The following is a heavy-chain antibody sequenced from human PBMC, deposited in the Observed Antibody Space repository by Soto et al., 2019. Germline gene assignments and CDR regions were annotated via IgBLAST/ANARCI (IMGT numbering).Heavy chain of an antibody. CDR2: VKDGGST. D-gene: IGHD5-12*01. Sequence: QVQLQQWGAGLLKSSETQSLTCTVNGGSLTGYYWSWIRQPPGKGLEWIGEVKDGGSTNYSPSLRGRVSISADTSKNHFSLRLNSVTAADTAVYFCARGQEGIVATHWDQGALVTVSS. CDR3: ARGQEGIVATH. CDR1: GGSLTGYY. V-gene: IGHV4-34*01. J-gene: IGHJ4*02.